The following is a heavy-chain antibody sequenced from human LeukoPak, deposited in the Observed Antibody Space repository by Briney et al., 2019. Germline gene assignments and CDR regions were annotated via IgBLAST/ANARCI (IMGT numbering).Heavy chain of an antibody. D-gene: IGHD2-2*01. CDR3: ARSYCSSTSCYGGYYYYGMDV. Sequence: SETLSLTCTVSGGSISSGGYYWSWIRQHPGKGLEWIGYIYYSGSTYYNPSLKSRVTISVDTSKNQFSLKLSSVTAAGTAVYYCARSYCSSTSCYGGYYYYGMDVWGQGTTVTVSS. V-gene: IGHV4-31*03. CDR2: IYYSGST. J-gene: IGHJ6*02. CDR1: GGSISSGGYY.